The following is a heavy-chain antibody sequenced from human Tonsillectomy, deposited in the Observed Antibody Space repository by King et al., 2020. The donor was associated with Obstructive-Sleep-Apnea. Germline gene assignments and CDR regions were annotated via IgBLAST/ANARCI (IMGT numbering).Heavy chain of an antibody. CDR2: IYYSGST. V-gene: IGHV4-31*03. J-gene: IGHJ4*02. CDR1: GGSISSGGYY. D-gene: IGHD3-10*01. Sequence: VQLQESGPGLVKPSQTLSLTCIVSGGSISSGGYYWSWIRQHPGKGLEWIGYIYYSGSTYYNPSLKSRVTISVETSKKQFSLKLSSVTAADTAVYYCARGGGGSGNYWGQGTLVTVSS. CDR3: ARGGGGSGNY.